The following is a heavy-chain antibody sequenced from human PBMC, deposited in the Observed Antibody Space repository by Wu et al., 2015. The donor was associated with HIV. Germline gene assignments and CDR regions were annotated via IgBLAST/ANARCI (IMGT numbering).Heavy chain of an antibody. Sequence: QVQLVQSGTEVKKPGASVKVSCKASGYTFSSYGIGWVRQAPGQGLEWMGWVSGYNGNTNYAQKLQGRVTMTTDTSTNTAYMELRSLRSDDTAVLYCATNPNTTVRPLLLDYVGHGNLVTVSS. CDR3: ATNPNTTVRPLLLDY. CDR1: GYTFSSYG. V-gene: IGHV1-18*01. J-gene: IGHJ4*03. CDR2: VSGYNGNT. D-gene: IGHD4-11*01.